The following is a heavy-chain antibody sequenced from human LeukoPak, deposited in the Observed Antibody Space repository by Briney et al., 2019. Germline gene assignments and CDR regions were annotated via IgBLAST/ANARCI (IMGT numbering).Heavy chain of an antibody. Sequence: SETLSLTCTVSGGSISSYYWSWIRQPPGKGLEWIGYIYYSGSTNYNPSLKSRVTISVDTSKNQFSLKLSSVTAADTVVYYCARYCSSTSCPFDYWGQGTLVTVSS. V-gene: IGHV4-59*08. J-gene: IGHJ4*02. CDR1: GGSISSYY. CDR3: ARYCSSTSCPFDY. CDR2: IYYSGST. D-gene: IGHD2-2*01.